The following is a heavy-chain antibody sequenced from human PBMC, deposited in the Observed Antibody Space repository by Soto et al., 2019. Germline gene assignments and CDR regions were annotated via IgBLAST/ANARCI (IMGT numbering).Heavy chain of an antibody. V-gene: IGHV2-5*02. Sequence: QITLKASGPTLVKPKQTLTLTCTFSGFSLSTSGVGVGWIRQPQGQALEWLAFLYWDDDKRYSPSLKSRLNITKDTSKNQVVLTMTNMDPGDTATYYCAHRLRDGYPDWYFDLWGSGTLVTVSS. CDR1: GFSLSTSGVG. D-gene: IGHD5-12*01. J-gene: IGHJ2*01. CDR2: LYWDDDK. CDR3: AHRLRDGYPDWYFDL.